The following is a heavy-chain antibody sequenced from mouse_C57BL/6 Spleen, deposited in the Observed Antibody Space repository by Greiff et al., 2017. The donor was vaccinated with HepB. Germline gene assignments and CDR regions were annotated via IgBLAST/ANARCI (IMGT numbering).Heavy chain of an antibody. CDR2: IYPGDGDT. J-gene: IGHJ4*01. CDR3: ARRRDYDGYYAMDY. D-gene: IGHD2-4*01. V-gene: IGHV1-80*01. Sequence: VQLQQSGAELVKPGASVKISCKASGYAFSSYWMNWVKQRPGKGLEWIGQIYPGDGDTNYNGKFKGKATLTADKSSSTAYMQLSSLTSEDSAVYFCARRRDYDGYYAMDYWGQGTSVTVSS. CDR1: GYAFSSYW.